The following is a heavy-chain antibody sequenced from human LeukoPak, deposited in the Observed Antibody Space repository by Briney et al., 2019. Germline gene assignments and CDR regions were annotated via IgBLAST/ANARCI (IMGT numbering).Heavy chain of an antibody. D-gene: IGHD2/OR15-2a*01. CDR1: GFTFDKYG. CDR3: ARAGIDKALDY. J-gene: IGHJ4*02. Sequence: PGGSLRLSCAATGFTFDKYGINWVRQAPGKGLEWVAIIWYDGGNKYFADSVVGRFTISKDNSKDTVYLEMSSLRTEDTAIYYCARAGIDKALDYWGQGTQVNVSS. V-gene: IGHV3-33*01. CDR2: IWYDGGNK.